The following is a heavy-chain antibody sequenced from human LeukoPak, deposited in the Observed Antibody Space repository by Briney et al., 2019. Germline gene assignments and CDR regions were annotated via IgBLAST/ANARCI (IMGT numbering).Heavy chain of an antibody. CDR1: GFTFSSYA. CDR3: AKDGGHSNWGYYYYGMDV. V-gene: IGHV3-30-3*01. CDR2: ISYDGSNK. D-gene: IGHD7-27*01. Sequence: GGSLRLSCAASGFTFSSYAMHWVRQAPGKGLEWVAVISYDGSNKYYADSVKGRFTISRDNSKNTLYLQMNSLRAEDTAVYYCAKDGGHSNWGYYYYGMDVWGQGTTVTVSS. J-gene: IGHJ6*02.